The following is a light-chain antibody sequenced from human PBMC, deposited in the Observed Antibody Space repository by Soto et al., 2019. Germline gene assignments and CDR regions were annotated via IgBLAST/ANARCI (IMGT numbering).Light chain of an antibody. CDR2: DVS. CDR1: SSDVGGYNY. Sequence: QSALTQPASVSGSPGQSITISCTGTSSDVGGYNYVSWYQQHPGKAPKLMIYDVSNRPSEVSNRYSGSKSRNPAFLSISGLQAEDEADYYFSSYTSSSKVLGGSTKLPVL. CDR3: SSYTSSSKV. J-gene: IGLJ2*01. V-gene: IGLV2-14*01.